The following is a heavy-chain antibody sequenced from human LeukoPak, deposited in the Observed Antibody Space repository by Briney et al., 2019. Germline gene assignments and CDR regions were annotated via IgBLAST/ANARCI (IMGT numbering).Heavy chain of an antibody. J-gene: IGHJ4*02. Sequence: ASMKVSCKTSGYTFTGYYIHWVRQAPGQGLEWMGWINPNSGGTNYAQEFLGRVTMTRDTSISTAYMELSRLTSDDTATYYCARVGDDSSGYPTLWGQGSLVTVSS. D-gene: IGHD3-22*01. CDR3: ARVGDDSSGYPTL. CDR1: GYTFTGYY. V-gene: IGHV1-2*02. CDR2: INPNSGGT.